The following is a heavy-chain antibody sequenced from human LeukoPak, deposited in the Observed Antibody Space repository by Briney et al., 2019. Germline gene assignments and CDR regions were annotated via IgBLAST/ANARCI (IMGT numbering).Heavy chain of an antibody. J-gene: IGHJ6*02. CDR1: GFTFSSYE. Sequence: GGSLRLSCAASGFTFSSYEMNWVRQAPGKGLEWVSYISSSGSTIYYADSVKGRFTISRDNAKNSLYLQMNSLRAEDTAVYYCATESGMGGLRDYYGMDVWGQGTTVTVSS. D-gene: IGHD1-26*01. V-gene: IGHV3-48*03. CDR3: ATESGMGGLRDYYGMDV. CDR2: ISSSGSTI.